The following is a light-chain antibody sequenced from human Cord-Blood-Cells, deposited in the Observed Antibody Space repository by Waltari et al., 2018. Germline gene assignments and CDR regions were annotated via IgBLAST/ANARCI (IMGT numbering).Light chain of an antibody. CDR3: QSYDSSLSGWV. CDR1: SPNIAAVYE. Sequence: QSVLTQPPSVSGAPGQRVTIPCTGSSPNIAAVYEVHWYQQLPGTAPKLLIYGNSNRPSGVPDRFSGSKSGTSASLAITGLQAEDEADYYCQSYDSSLSGWVFGGGTKLTVL. CDR2: GNS. J-gene: IGLJ3*02. V-gene: IGLV1-40*01.